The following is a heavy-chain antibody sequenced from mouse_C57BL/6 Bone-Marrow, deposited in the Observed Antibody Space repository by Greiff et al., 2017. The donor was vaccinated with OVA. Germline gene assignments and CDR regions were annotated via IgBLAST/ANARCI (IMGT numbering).Heavy chain of an antibody. CDR2: IYPRSGNT. J-gene: IGHJ3*01. CDR1: GYTFTSYG. Sequence: VKLQQSGAELARPGASVKLSCKASGYTFTSYGISWVKQRTGQGLEWIGEIYPRSGNTYYNEKFKGKATLTADKSSSTAYMELRSLTSEDSAVYFCARSPHYYGSTSWFAYGGQGTLVTVSA. D-gene: IGHD1-1*01. V-gene: IGHV1-81*01. CDR3: ARSPHYYGSTSWFAY.